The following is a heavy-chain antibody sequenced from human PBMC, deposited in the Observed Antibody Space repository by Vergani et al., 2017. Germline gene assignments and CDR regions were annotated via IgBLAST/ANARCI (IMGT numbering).Heavy chain of an antibody. D-gene: IGHD6-6*01. Sequence: QVQLQQWGAGLLKPSETLSLTCAVYGGSFSGYYRSWIRQPPGKGLEWIGEINHSGSTNYNPSLKSRVTISVDTSKNQFSLKLSSVTAADTAVYYCARGPPRYSSSSGAGFDYWGQGTLVTVSS. V-gene: IGHV4-34*01. CDR2: INHSGST. CDR3: ARGPPRYSSSSGAGFDY. CDR1: GGSFSGYY. J-gene: IGHJ4*02.